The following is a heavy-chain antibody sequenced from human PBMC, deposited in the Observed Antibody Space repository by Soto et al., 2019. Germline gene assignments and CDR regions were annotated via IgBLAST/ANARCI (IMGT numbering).Heavy chain of an antibody. CDR3: AKEGVRWYYYGMDV. J-gene: IGHJ6*02. V-gene: IGHV3-30*18. D-gene: IGHD2-15*01. Sequence: GGSLRLSCAASGFTFSSYGMHWVRQAPGKGLEWVAVISYDGSNKYYADSVKGRFTISRDNSKNTLYLQMNSLRAEDTAVYYCAKEGVRWYYYGMDVWGQGTTVTVSS. CDR2: ISYDGSNK. CDR1: GFTFSSYG.